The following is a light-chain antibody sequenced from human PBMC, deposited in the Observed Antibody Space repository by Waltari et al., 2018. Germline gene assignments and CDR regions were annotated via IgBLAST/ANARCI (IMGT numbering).Light chain of an antibody. Sequence: QLLLTQSPSASASLGASVKLTCTLSSGHTSNIIAWHQHQPEKGPRYLMKVTRDGSHSKGDEVPDRFSGSSAGAEHYLTISSVQSEDEADYYCQTGGHGTWVFGGGTKLTVL. CDR2: VTRDGSH. V-gene: IGLV4-69*01. CDR3: QTGGHGTWV. J-gene: IGLJ3*02. CDR1: SGHTSNI.